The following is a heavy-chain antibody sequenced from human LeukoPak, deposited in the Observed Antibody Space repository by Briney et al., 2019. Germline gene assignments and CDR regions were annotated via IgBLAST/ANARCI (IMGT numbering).Heavy chain of an antibody. V-gene: IGHV3-23*01. CDR3: AKVYWYGSGSFISDC. Sequence: QPGRSLRLSCAASGFTFSNYAMNWVRQAPGKGLEWVSSISDSGVNTYYADSVKGRFTISRDNSKNTLYLEMISLGAEDTAVYYCAKVYWYGSGSFISDCWGQGTLVTVSS. J-gene: IGHJ4*02. CDR1: GFTFSNYA. CDR2: ISDSGVNT. D-gene: IGHD3-10*01.